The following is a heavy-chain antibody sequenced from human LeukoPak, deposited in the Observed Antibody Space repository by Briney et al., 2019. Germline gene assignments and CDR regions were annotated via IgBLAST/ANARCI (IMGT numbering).Heavy chain of an antibody. D-gene: IGHD3-22*01. CDR2: VSYSGTT. J-gene: IGHJ3*02. CDR3: ARLRLRYNSNGNATPYELFDM. V-gene: IGHV4-59*08. Sequence: PSETLSLICSVSGGSISGYYWSWIRQPAGKGLEGIGYVSYSGTTDYNPSLKGRLTISVDKSMNQFSLRLSSVTAADTAVYYCARLRLRYNSNGNATPYELFDMWGQGTVVTVSS. CDR1: GGSISGYY.